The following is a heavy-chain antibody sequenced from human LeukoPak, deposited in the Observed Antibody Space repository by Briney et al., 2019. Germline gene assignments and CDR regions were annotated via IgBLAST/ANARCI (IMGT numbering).Heavy chain of an antibody. Sequence: GGSLRLSCAASGFTFSSYGMHWVRQAPGKGLKWVAFIRYDGSNKYYADSVKGRFTISRDNSKNTLYLQMNSLRAEDTAVYYCAKADTVTTSLDYWGQGTLVTVSS. CDR3: AKADTVTTSLDY. CDR1: GFTFSSYG. CDR2: IRYDGSNK. V-gene: IGHV3-30*02. D-gene: IGHD4-11*01. J-gene: IGHJ4*02.